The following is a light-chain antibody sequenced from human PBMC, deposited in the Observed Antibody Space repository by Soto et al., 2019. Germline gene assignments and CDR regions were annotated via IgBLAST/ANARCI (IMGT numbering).Light chain of an antibody. Sequence: EIVLTQSPATLSLSPADRATLSCRASQSVSRFVAWYQQKPGQAPRLLIYDASNRATGIPARFSGSGSGTDFTLTISSLEPEDFAVYYCQQRSNWPLTFGQGTRLEIK. CDR3: QQRSNWPLT. J-gene: IGKJ5*01. V-gene: IGKV3-11*01. CDR2: DAS. CDR1: QSVSRF.